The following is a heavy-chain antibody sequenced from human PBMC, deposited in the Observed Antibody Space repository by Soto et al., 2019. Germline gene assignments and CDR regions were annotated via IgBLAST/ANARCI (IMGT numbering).Heavy chain of an antibody. D-gene: IGHD3-16*02. CDR1: GFTFSGSA. Sequence: EVQLVESGGGLVQPGESLKLSCAASGFTFSGSAMHWVRQASGKGLEWIGRIRSKANSYATAYAASVEGRFTISRDDLKNTAFLQMNSLKTDDTAVYYCTTPEAESSGWAFDIWGQGTMVTVSS. J-gene: IGHJ3*02. V-gene: IGHV3-73*01. CDR2: IRSKANSYAT. CDR3: TTPEAESSGWAFDI.